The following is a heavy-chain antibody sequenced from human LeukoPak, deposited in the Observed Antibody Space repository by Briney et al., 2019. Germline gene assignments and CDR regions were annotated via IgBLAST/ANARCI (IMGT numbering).Heavy chain of an antibody. D-gene: IGHD3-10*01. CDR2: IKQDGSEK. CDR1: GFTFSSYD. Sequence: GGSLRLSCAASGFTFSSYDMNWIRQAPGKGLEWVANIKQDGSEKYYVDSVKGRFTISRDNAKNSLYLQMNSLRAEDTAVYYCARDDSSITMVRGVIINGAFDIWGQGTMVTVSS. J-gene: IGHJ3*02. CDR3: ARDDSSITMVRGVIINGAFDI. V-gene: IGHV3-7*01.